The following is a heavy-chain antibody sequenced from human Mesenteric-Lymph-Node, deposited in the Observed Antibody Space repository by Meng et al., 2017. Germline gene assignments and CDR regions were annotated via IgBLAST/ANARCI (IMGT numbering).Heavy chain of an antibody. J-gene: IGHJ4*01. D-gene: IGHD3-22*01. CDR3: ARVTMIGYFDY. V-gene: IGHV1-18*01. CDR2: ISGHNGNT. Sequence: QVQLGRSGAEVKHIGASVKHSCKASDYIFTSYGLSWVRQAPGQGLEWRGWISGHNGNTKYAQQFQGRLTMTTDTSTSTAYMELRSLRADDTAVYYCARVTMIGYFDYWGQGTLVTVSS. CDR1: DYIFTSYG.